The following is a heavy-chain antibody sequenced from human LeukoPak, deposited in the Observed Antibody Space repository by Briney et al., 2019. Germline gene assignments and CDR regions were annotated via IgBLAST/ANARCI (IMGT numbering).Heavy chain of an antibody. Sequence: SETLSLTCTVSGVSSSSSYWSWIRQPPGKGLEWIGYIFYTGDSNHNPSFKSRVSISLDTSKDQISLKLSSVTAADTAVYYCARSDGGSYRGDYFDYWGQGTLVTVSS. CDR1: GVSSSSSY. J-gene: IGHJ4*02. D-gene: IGHD1-26*01. CDR2: IFYTGDS. CDR3: ARSDGGSYRGDYFDY. V-gene: IGHV4-59*08.